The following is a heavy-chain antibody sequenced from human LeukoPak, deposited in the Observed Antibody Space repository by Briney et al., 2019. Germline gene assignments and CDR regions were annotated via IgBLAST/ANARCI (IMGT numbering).Heavy chain of an antibody. Sequence: PGGSLRLSCAAPGFTFSSYAMSWVRQAPGKGLEWVSAISGSGVTTYYADSVKGRFTISRDNSENTLYLQMNSLRAEDTALYYCAKDRDYYLVGFFDYWGQGTLVTVSS. CDR2: ISGSGVTT. J-gene: IGHJ4*02. CDR3: AKDRDYYLVGFFDY. V-gene: IGHV3-23*01. CDR1: GFTFSSYA. D-gene: IGHD3-10*01.